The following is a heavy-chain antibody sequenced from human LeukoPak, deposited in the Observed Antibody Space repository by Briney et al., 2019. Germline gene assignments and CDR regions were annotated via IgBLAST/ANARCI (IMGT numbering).Heavy chain of an antibody. D-gene: IGHD4-23*01. J-gene: IGHJ6*03. V-gene: IGHV4-38-2*01. CDR1: GYSISSGYY. Sequence: SETLSLTCAVSGYSISSGYYWGWIRQPPGKGLEWIGSIYHSGSTYYNPSLKSRVTISVDTSKNQFSLKLNSVTAADTAVYYCARPVDYYYYYMDVWGKGTTVTVSS. CDR3: ARPVDYYYYYMDV. CDR2: IYHSGST.